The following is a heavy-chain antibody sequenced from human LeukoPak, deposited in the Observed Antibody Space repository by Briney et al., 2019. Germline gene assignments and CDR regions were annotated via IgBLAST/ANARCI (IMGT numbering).Heavy chain of an antibody. D-gene: IGHD1-26*01. CDR1: GFSFSTYW. CDR3: ARDRATSFDY. CDR2: ISYDGSNK. V-gene: IGHV3-30-3*01. Sequence: GGSLRLSCTASGFSFSTYWMSWVRQAPGKGLEWVAVISYDGSNKYYADSVKGRFTIPRDNPKNTLYLQMNSLRAEDTAVYYCARDRATSFDYWGQGTLVTVSS. J-gene: IGHJ4*02.